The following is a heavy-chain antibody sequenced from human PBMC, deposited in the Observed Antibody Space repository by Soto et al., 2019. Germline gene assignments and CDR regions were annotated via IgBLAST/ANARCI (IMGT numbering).Heavy chain of an antibody. CDR2: INDSGNI. J-gene: IGHJ6*03. Sequence: QVQLQQWGAGLLKPSETLSLTCAVYGGSFSGYQWSWIRQTPGKGLEWIGEINDSGNINYNPSLKSRVTILVDTAKKQISLKLSSVTAADTPVYYCVRGLIVWFGELSRRGGYYYYMDVWGKGTTVTVSS. CDR1: GGSFSGYQ. V-gene: IGHV4-34*01. D-gene: IGHD3-10*01. CDR3: VRGLIVWFGELSRRGGYYYYMDV.